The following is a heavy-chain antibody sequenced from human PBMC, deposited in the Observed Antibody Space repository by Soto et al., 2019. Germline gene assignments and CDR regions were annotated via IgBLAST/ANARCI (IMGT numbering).Heavy chain of an antibody. CDR3: ARDGRFDSSGYPPDY. V-gene: IGHV1-46*01. Sequence: QVQLVQSGAEVQKPGASVKVSCEASGYTFTSHFMHWVRQAPGQRPEWMGMINPSGGSTSYPQRFQGRVTMTRDTSTATVYMELRGLTSDDTAVYYCARDGRFDSSGYPPDYWGQGTRVTVSS. D-gene: IGHD3-22*01. CDR2: INPSGGST. CDR1: GYTFTSHF. J-gene: IGHJ4*02.